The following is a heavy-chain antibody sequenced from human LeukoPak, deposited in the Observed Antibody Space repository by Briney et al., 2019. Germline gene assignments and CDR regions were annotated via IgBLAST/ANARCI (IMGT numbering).Heavy chain of an antibody. CDR3: ARELAGDIDAFDI. CDR2: IYYSGST. Sequence: PSETLSLTCTVSGGSISSYYWSWIRQPPGKGLEWIGYIYYSGSTNYNPSLKSRVTISVDTSKNQFSLKLSSVTAADTAVYYCARELAGDIDAFDIWGQGTMVTVSS. V-gene: IGHV4-59*01. D-gene: IGHD6-19*01. J-gene: IGHJ3*02. CDR1: GGSISSYY.